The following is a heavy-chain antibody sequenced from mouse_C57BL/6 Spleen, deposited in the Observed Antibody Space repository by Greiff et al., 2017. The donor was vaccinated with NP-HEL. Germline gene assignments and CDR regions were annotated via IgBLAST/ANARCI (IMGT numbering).Heavy chain of an antibody. Sequence: SGAELVRPGASVKLSCTASGFNIKDDYMHWVKQRPEQGLEWIGWIDPENGDTEYASKFQGKATITADTSSNTAYLQLSSLTSEDTAVYYCTTYPYDSFDDWGQGTTLTVSS. J-gene: IGHJ2*01. CDR1: GFNIKDDY. D-gene: IGHD2-4*01. V-gene: IGHV14-4*01. CDR3: TTYPYDSFDD. CDR2: IDPENGDT.